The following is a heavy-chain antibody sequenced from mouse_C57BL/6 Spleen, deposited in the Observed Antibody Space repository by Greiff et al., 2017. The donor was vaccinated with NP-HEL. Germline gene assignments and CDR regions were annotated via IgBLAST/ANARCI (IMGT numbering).Heavy chain of an antibody. CDR3: ARRIYDGFYYYAMDY. CDR2: IYPRSGNT. Sequence: VQLVESGAELARPGASVKLSCKASGYTFTSYGISWVKQRTGQGLEWIGEIYPRSGNTYYNEKFKGKATLTADKSSSTAYMDLRSLTSEDSAVYFCARRIYDGFYYYAMDYWGQGTSVTVSS. V-gene: IGHV1-81*01. CDR1: GYTFTSYG. J-gene: IGHJ4*01. D-gene: IGHD2-3*01.